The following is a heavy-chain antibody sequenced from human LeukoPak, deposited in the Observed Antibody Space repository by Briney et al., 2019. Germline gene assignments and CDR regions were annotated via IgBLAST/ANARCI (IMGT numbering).Heavy chain of an antibody. CDR3: ARDSGIPGRHWYFGL. D-gene: IGHD6-13*01. J-gene: IGHJ2*01. Sequence: ASVKVSCKASGYRFTAYYMHWMRQAPGQGPEWMGCIYPSNGATEYAPKFHGRVAMTRDTSITTLFLEVDTLRSDDTAVYFCARDSGIPGRHWYFGLWGRGTLVTVSS. V-gene: IGHV1-2*02. CDR1: GYRFTAYY. CDR2: IYPSNGAT.